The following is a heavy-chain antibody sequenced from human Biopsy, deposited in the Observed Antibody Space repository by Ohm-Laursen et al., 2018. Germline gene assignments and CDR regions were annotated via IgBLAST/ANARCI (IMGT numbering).Heavy chain of an antibody. Sequence: GTLSLTCTVSGGSFTGHYWTWIRQPPGKGLEWIGHISCTGYTSYNASLKSRVTISVDTSRNHFSLRLSSLTAADTAVYYCARGSNDSGGLYFPRWGQGTLLTVSS. V-gene: IGHV4-59*11. CDR2: ISCTGYT. CDR1: GGSFTGHY. CDR3: ARGSNDSGGLYFPR. D-gene: IGHD4-23*01. J-gene: IGHJ4*02.